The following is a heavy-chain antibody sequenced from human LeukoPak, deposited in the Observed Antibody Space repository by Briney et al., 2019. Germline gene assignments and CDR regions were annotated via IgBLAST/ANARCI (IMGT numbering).Heavy chain of an antibody. D-gene: IGHD4-17*01. CDR2: IKSKTDGGTT. V-gene: IGHV3-15*01. J-gene: IGHJ6*02. CDR1: GFTFSSYG. CDR3: TTDEIPDYGDYDGDYYYGMDV. Sequence: GGSLRLSCAASGFTFSSYGMHWVRQAPGKGLERVRRIKSKTDGGTTDYAAPVKGRFTISRDDSKNTLYLQMNSLKTEDTAVYYCTTDEIPDYGDYDGDYYYGMDVWGQGTTVTVSS.